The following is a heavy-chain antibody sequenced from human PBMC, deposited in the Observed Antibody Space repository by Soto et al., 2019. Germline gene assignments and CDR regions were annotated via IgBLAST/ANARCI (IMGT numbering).Heavy chain of an antibody. Sequence: QIQLVQSGAEVKKPGASVKVSCKASGYTFTDHGISLVRQAPGQGLEWMGWISAYSDYTAYAQKFQGRVTMTTDKYTNTAYMELRSLTSDDTAVYYCAKDRLRLTQNFVDVYWGQGTLVTVSS. J-gene: IGHJ4*02. V-gene: IGHV1-18*01. CDR2: ISAYSDYT. CDR3: AKDRLRLTQNFVDVY. CDR1: GYTFTDHG. D-gene: IGHD3-16*01.